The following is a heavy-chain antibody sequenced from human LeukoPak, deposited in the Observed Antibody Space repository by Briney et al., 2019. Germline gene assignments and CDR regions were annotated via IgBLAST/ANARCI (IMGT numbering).Heavy chain of an antibody. J-gene: IGHJ6*03. CDR2: INPSGGST. D-gene: IGHD3-10*01. CDR3: ARAGSYYYYMDV. V-gene: IGHV1-46*01. CDR1: GYTFTSYY. Sequence: ASVKVSCKASGYTFTSYYMHWVRQAPEQGLERMGIINPSGGSTSYAQKFQGRVTLTRGTSTSTVYMELSSLRSEDTAVYYCARAGSYYYYMDVWGKGTTVTVSS.